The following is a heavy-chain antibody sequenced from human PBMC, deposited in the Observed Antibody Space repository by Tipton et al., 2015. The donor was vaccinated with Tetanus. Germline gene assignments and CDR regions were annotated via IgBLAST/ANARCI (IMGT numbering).Heavy chain of an antibody. D-gene: IGHD1-7*01. J-gene: IGHJ6*02. CDR1: EGTFSSFA. V-gene: IGHV1-69*01. CDR3: ARGRLGGTLGYYYYGMDV. Sequence: QVQLVQSGPEVKKPGSSVKVSCKASEGTFSSFAVSWVRQAPGQGLEWMGGVIPVLGTTNSAQKFQGRVTITADASASTAYMELSGLRSEDTAIYYCARGRLGGTLGYYYYGMDVWGQGTKVIVSS. CDR2: VIPVLGTT.